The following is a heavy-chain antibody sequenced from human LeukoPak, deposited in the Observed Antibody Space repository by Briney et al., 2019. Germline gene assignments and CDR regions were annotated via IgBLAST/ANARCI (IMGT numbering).Heavy chain of an antibody. J-gene: IGHJ4*02. CDR1: GFTFGSYA. Sequence: GGSLRLSCVASGFTFGSYAMSWVRQDPGKGLEWVSAITDSGGDTYYADSVKGRFTISRDNSKNTLYLQMNSLRAGDTAVYYCAKGSSPSRPYYFDCWGQGTLVTVSS. V-gene: IGHV3-23*01. CDR2: ITDSGGDT. D-gene: IGHD6-6*01. CDR3: AKGSSPSRPYYFDC.